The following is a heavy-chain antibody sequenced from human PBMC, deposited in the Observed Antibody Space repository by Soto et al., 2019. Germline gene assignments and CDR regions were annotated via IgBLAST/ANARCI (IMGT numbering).Heavy chain of an antibody. J-gene: IGHJ4*02. Sequence: GRSLRLSCAASGFTFSRYTMHWVRQAPGKGLEWVAAISDDGSNTYYADSVKGRFTISRDNSKNSLYLQMNSLRAEDTAVYYCARDQPGYSYGYGLGYWGQGTLVTVSS. CDR1: GFTFSRYT. V-gene: IGHV3-30-3*01. CDR2: ISDDGSNT. D-gene: IGHD5-18*01. CDR3: ARDQPGYSYGYGLGY.